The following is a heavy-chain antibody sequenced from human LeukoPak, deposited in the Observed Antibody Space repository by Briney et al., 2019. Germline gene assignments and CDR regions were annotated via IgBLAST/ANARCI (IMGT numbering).Heavy chain of an antibody. D-gene: IGHD3-22*01. V-gene: IGHV3-48*03. Sequence: GGSLRLSCAASGFTFSIYEMDWVRQAPGKGLEWISYISSRGGTIYYADSVKGRFTISRDNAKNSLYLQMSSLRAEDTAIYYCAREFTSDSSGFDAFHVWGQGTVVTVSS. CDR3: AREFTSDSSGFDAFHV. CDR2: ISSRGGTI. J-gene: IGHJ3*01. CDR1: GFTFSIYE.